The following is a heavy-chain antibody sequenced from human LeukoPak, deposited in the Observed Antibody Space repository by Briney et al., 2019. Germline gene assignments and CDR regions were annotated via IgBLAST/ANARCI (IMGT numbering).Heavy chain of an antibody. CDR1: GVSFSGYY. CDR2: INHSGST. V-gene: IGHV4-34*01. Sequence: SSETLSLTCAVYGVSFSGYYWSWLRQPPGKGLEWIGEINHSGSTNCNPSLKSRVTISVDTSKNQFSLKLSSVTAADTAVYYCARGPYYYDSSGQHGGDYWGQGTLVTVSS. CDR3: ARGPYYYDSSGQHGGDY. J-gene: IGHJ4*02. D-gene: IGHD3-22*01.